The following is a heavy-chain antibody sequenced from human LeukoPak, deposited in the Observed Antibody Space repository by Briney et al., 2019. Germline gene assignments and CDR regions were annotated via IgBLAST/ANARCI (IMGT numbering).Heavy chain of an antibody. V-gene: IGHV3-30*18. CDR1: GFTFSSYG. CDR2: ISYDGSNK. D-gene: IGHD3-10*01. J-gene: IGHJ4*02. Sequence: GRSLRLSCAASGFTFSSYGMHWVRQAPGKGLEWVAVISYDGSNKYYADSVKGRLTISRDNSKNTLYLQMNSLRAEDTAVYYCAKDQVEGELLWFGELDFDYWGQGTLVTVSS. CDR3: AKDQVEGELLWFGELDFDY.